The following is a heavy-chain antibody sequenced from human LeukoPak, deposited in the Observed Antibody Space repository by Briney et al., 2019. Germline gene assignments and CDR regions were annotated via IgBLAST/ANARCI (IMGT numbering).Heavy chain of an antibody. CDR3: ASRRNGYNYGLDY. CDR2: ISHRETT. J-gene: IGHJ4*02. Sequence: SETLSLTCAVSGGSISSDDYSWSWLRQPPGMGLEWIGFISHRETTYYNPSLRSRVTISVDRSKNQFSLKLGSVTAADTAVYYCASRRNGYNYGLDYWGQGTLVTVSS. D-gene: IGHD5-24*01. V-gene: IGHV4-30-2*01. CDR1: GGSISSDDYS.